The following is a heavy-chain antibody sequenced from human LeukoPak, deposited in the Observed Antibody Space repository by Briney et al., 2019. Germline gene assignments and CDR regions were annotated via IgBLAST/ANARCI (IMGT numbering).Heavy chain of an antibody. D-gene: IGHD1-7*01. CDR1: GGSISSYH. CDR2: IYYSGGT. Sequence: SETLSLTCTVSGGSISSYHWSWIRQPPGKGLEWIGYIYYSGGTNYNPSLKSRVTISVDTSKNQFSLKLSSVTAADTAVYYCARVPGGGTAANWGQGTMVTVSS. V-gene: IGHV4-59*13. CDR3: ARVPGGGTAAN. J-gene: IGHJ3*01.